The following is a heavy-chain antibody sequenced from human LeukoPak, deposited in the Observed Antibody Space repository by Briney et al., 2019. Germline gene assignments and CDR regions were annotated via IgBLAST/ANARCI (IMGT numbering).Heavy chain of an antibody. CDR2: ISSSSSYI. CDR3: ARGRYIVVPGGWFDP. CDR1: GFTFSSYS. D-gene: IGHD2-2*01. V-gene: IGHV3-21*01. J-gene: IGHJ5*02. Sequence: GGSLRLSCAASGFTFSSYSMNWVRQAPGKGLEWVSSISSSSSYIYYADSAKGRFTISRDNAKNSLYLQMNSLRAEDTAVYYCARGRYIVVPGGWFDPWGQGTLVTVSS.